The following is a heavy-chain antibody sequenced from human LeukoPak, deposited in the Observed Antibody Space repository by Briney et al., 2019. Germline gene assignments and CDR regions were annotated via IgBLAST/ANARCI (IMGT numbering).Heavy chain of an antibody. V-gene: IGHV4-38-2*02. J-gene: IGHJ4*02. CDR1: GYSISSGYY. CDR3: ARGSPEYYYDSSGWYFDY. D-gene: IGHD3-22*01. CDR2: IYHSGST. Sequence: RASETLSLNCTVSGYSISSGYYWGWIRQPPGEGVEGIGSIYHSGSTYYNPSLKSRVTISVDTSKNQFSLKLSSVTAADTAVYYCARGSPEYYYDSSGWYFDYWGQGTLVTVSS.